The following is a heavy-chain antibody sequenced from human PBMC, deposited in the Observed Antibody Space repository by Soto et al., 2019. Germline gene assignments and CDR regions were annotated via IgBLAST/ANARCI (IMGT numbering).Heavy chain of an antibody. CDR3: ARGFSIAAALYYFDY. CDR2: INHSGST. J-gene: IGHJ4*02. D-gene: IGHD6-13*01. CDR1: GVSFSGYY. Sequence: SETLSLXCAVYGVSFSGYYWSWIRQPPGKGLEWIGEINHSGSTNYNPSLKSRVTISVDTSKNQFSLKLSSVTAADTAVYYCARGFSIAAALYYFDYWGQGTLVTVSS. V-gene: IGHV4-34*01.